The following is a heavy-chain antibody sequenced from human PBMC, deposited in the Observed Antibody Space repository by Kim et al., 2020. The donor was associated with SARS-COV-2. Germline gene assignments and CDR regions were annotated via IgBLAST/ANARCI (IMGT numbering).Heavy chain of an antibody. V-gene: IGHV3-30*04. D-gene: IGHD3-10*01. CDR3: ARDPRWFREGFDY. CDR2: ISYDGSNK. J-gene: IGHJ4*02. Sequence: GGSLRLSCAASGFTFSSYAMHWVRQAPGKGLEWVAVISYDGSNKYYVDSVKGRFTISRDNSKNTLYLQMNSLRAEDTAVYYCARDPRWFREGFDYWGQGTLVTVSS. CDR1: GFTFSSYA.